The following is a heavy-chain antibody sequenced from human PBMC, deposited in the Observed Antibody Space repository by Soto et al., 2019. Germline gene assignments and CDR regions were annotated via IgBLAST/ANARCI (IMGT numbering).Heavy chain of an antibody. CDR1: GYTFTSYG. J-gene: IGHJ5*02. Sequence: ASVKVSCKASGYTFTSYGISWVRQAPGQGLEWMGWISAYNGNTNYAQKLQGRVTMTTDTSTSTAYMELRSLRSDDTAVYYCARVGGATLTTNNWFDPWGQGTLVTVSS. CDR2: ISAYNGNT. V-gene: IGHV1-18*04. CDR3: ARVGGATLTTNNWFDP. D-gene: IGHD4-17*01.